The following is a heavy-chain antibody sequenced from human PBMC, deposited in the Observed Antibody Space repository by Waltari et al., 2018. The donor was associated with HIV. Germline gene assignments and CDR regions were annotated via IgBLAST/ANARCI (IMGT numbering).Heavy chain of an antibody. J-gene: IGHJ4*02. V-gene: IGHV4-34*01. CDR2: INHSGST. Sequence: QVQLQQWGAGLLKPSETLSLTCAVYGGSFSGYYWSWIRQPPGKGLEWIGEINHSGSTNYNPALKSRVTISVDTCKNQFSLELSSVTAAETAVYYCASWATIVGATRGFDYWGQGTLVTVSS. D-gene: IGHD1-26*01. CDR3: ASWATIVGATRGFDY. CDR1: GGSFSGYY.